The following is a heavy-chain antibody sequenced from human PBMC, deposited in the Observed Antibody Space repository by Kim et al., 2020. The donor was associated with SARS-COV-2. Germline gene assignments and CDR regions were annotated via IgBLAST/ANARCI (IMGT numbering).Heavy chain of an antibody. CDR3: ARDGGNYGMDV. D-gene: IGHD3-3*01. V-gene: IGHV3-21*01. CDR1: GFTFDSYT. Sequence: GSLRLSCVGSGFTFDSYTMNWVRQAPGKGLEWVSLISGHSHSIYYADSLKGRVTTSRDNARDSLYLQMSSLRVEDTGIYFCARDGGNYGMDVWGQGTTVTVSS. CDR2: ISGHSHSI. J-gene: IGHJ6*02.